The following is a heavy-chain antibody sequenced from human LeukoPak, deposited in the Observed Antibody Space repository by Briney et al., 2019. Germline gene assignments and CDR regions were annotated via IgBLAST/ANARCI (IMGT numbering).Heavy chain of an antibody. CDR2: ISGSGGST. CDR1: GFTFSSYA. Sequence: PGGSLRLSCAVSGFTFSSYAMSWVRQAPGKGLEWVSAISGSGGSTYYADSVKGRFTISRDNSKNTLYLQMNSLRAEDTAEYYCAKGMGGGGRYYFDYWGQGTLVTVSS. J-gene: IGHJ4*02. CDR3: AKGMGGGGRYYFDY. V-gene: IGHV3-23*01. D-gene: IGHD2-15*01.